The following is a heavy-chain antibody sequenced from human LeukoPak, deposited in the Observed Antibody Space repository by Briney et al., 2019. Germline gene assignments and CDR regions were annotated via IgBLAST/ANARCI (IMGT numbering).Heavy chain of an antibody. V-gene: IGHV4-34*01. CDR3: ARGSGSSYPRVAYYYYGMDV. J-gene: IGHJ6*02. D-gene: IGHD6-6*01. CDR2: VNNSGST. Sequence: SETLSLTCAVYGGSFSGYYRSWIRQPPENEMEWLGEVNNSGSTNSNPSLKSRVTISVDTSKNQFSLKLSSVAAADTAVYYCARGSGSSYPRVAYYYYGMDVWGQGTTVTVSS. CDR1: GGSFSGYY.